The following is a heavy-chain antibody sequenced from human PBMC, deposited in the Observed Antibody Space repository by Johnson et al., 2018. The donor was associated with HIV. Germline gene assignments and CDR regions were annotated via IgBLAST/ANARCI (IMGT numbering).Heavy chain of an antibody. V-gene: IGHV3-30*04. CDR3: ARGRKDIEAADGLDNDAFDM. CDR2: ISYNSGKK. J-gene: IGHJ3*02. Sequence: VQLVESGGGVVQPGRSLRIYCAVSEFTFSNYAMHWVRLAPGKGLQWVAVISYNSGKKYYADPVKGRFTISRDNSKNTLYLQMDSLRAEDSALYYCARGRKDIEAADGLDNDAFDMWGQGTFVTVSS. CDR1: EFTFSNYA. D-gene: IGHD6-13*01.